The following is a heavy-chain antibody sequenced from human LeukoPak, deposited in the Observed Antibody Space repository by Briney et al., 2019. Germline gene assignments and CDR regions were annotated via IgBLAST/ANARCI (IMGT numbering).Heavy chain of an antibody. CDR1: GLTFSSSY. J-gene: IGHJ3*02. CDR2: ISGTSTAI. CDR3: ARGGGRSYSDAFDI. Sequence: GESLTLSCAVSGLTFSSSYTHWVRQPPGKGLEWVAFISGTSTAIIYARAVKGRFTISRDFGRKSLSLQMDSMSDEDTAVYYCARGGGRSYSDAFDIWGQGTVVTVSS. V-gene: IGHV3-48*02. D-gene: IGHD1-26*01.